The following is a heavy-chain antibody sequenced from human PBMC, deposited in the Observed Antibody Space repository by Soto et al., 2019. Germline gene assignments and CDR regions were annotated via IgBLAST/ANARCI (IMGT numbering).Heavy chain of an antibody. D-gene: IGHD2-8*01. Sequence: ASVKVSCKASGYSFTDYHIHWVRQAPGQGLEWLVRINPKSGGTSTAQKFQGWVTMTTDTSISTASMELTRLTSDDTAIYYCARGDSTDCSNGVCSFFYNHDMDVWGQGTMVTVSS. CDR2: INPKSGGT. J-gene: IGHJ6*02. V-gene: IGHV1-2*04. CDR3: ARGDSTDCSNGVCSFFYNHDMDV. CDR1: GYSFTDYH.